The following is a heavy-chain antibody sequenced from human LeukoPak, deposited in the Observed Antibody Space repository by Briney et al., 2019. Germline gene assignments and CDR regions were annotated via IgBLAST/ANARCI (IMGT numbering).Heavy chain of an antibody. CDR1: GFSFSNHG. J-gene: IGHJ4*02. D-gene: IGHD3-10*01. Sequence: PGGSLRLSCATSGFSFSNHGMYWVRQAPGKGLEWVALISYDGSSKYYADSMKGRFTISRDNSKNTLYLQMNSLRAEDTAVYYCAKPYYYGSRSYMDYWGQGTLVTVSS. V-gene: IGHV3-30*18. CDR3: AKPYYYGSRSYMDY. CDR2: ISYDGSSK.